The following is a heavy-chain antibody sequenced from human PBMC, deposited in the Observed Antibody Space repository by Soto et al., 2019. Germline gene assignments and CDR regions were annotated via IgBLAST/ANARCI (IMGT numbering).Heavy chain of an antibody. CDR3: ARDTDGLHY. J-gene: IGHJ4*02. CDR1: GLICSSYK. CDR2: INTDGSIT. Sequence: VGSMTLACGAGGLICSSYKMHCVRQAPGKGLVWVSRINTDGSITDYADSVKGRFTVSRDNPKNTLYLQMNSLRAEDTAVYYCARDTDGLHYWGQGTLVTVSS. V-gene: IGHV3-74*01.